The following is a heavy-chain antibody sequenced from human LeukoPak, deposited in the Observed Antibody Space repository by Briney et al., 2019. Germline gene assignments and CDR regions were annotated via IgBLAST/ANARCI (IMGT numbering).Heavy chain of an antibody. Sequence: GGSLRLSCAASGFTFSSYWMHWVRQAPGKGLVWVSRINSDGSSTSYADSVKGRSTISRDNAKNTLYLQMNSLRAEDTAVYYCARDTAMVYWYFDLWGRGTLVTVSS. J-gene: IGHJ2*01. D-gene: IGHD5-18*01. CDR1: GFTFSSYW. V-gene: IGHV3-74*01. CDR2: INSDGSST. CDR3: ARDTAMVYWYFDL.